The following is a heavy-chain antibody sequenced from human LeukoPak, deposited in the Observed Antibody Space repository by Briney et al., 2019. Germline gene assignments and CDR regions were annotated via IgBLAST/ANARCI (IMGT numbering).Heavy chain of an antibody. CDR1: GFTFSSYA. CDR3: AKDRGGYYDSSGYYDY. CDR2: ISGSGGST. J-gene: IGHJ4*02. Sequence: GGSLRLSRAASGFTFSSYAMSWVRQAPGKGLEWVSAISGSGGSTYYADSVKGRFTISRDNSKNTLYLQMNSLRAEDTAVYYCAKDRGGYYDSSGYYDYWGLGTLVTVSS. D-gene: IGHD3-22*01. V-gene: IGHV3-23*01.